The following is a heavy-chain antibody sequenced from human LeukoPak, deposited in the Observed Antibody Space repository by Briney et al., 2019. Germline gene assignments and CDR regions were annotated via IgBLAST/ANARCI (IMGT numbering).Heavy chain of an antibody. CDR1: GFTFSSYG. CDR3: AKGHSPGIAAAGPRAFDY. CDR2: IRYDGSNK. V-gene: IGHV3-30*02. J-gene: IGHJ4*02. Sequence: GGTQRLSCAASGFTFSSYGMHWVRQAPGKGLEWVAFIRYDGSNKYYADSVKGRFTISRDNSKNTLYLQMNSLRAEDTAVYYCAKGHSPGIAAAGPRAFDYWGQGTLVTVSS. D-gene: IGHD6-13*01.